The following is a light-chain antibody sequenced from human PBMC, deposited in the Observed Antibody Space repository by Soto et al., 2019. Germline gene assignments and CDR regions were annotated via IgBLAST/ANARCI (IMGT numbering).Light chain of an antibody. CDR3: QLYNNWLLT. CDR2: GAS. J-gene: IGKJ5*01. V-gene: IGKV3-15*01. Sequence: DRVITHPGATLSVSQGARPTLTCSASQSVSSNLAWYQQKPGQAPRLLIYGASSRATGIPVRFSGSGSGTEFTLTISSLQSEDFAVYYCQLYNNWLLTFGHGTLLEIK. CDR1: QSVSSN.